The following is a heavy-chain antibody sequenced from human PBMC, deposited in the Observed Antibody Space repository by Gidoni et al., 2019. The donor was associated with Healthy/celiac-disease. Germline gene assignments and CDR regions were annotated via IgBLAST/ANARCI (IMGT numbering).Heavy chain of an antibody. D-gene: IGHD3-3*01. CDR2: INHSGST. J-gene: IGHJ3*02. Sequence: QVQLQQWGAGLLKPSETLSLTCAVYGGSFSGYYWSWIRQPPGKGLEWIGEINHSGSTNYNPSLKSRVTISVDTSKNQFSLKLSSVTAADTAVYYCARADVLRFLEEAHDAFDIWGQGTMVTVSS. CDR1: GGSFSGYY. CDR3: ARADVLRFLEEAHDAFDI. V-gene: IGHV4-34*01.